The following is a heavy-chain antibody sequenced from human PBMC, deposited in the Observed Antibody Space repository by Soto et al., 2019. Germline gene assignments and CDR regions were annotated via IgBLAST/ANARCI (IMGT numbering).Heavy chain of an antibody. CDR2: IAYDGSNK. CDR3: AKGQHCSSTSCYFYYYGMDV. Sequence: QVQLVESGGGVVQPGRSLRLSCAASGFTFSSYGMHWVRQAPGKGLEWVAVIAYDGSNKYYADSVKGRFTISRDNSKNTLYLQMNSLRAEDTAVYYCAKGQHCSSTSCYFYYYGMDVWGQGTTVTVCS. D-gene: IGHD2-2*01. J-gene: IGHJ6*02. CDR1: GFTFSSYG. V-gene: IGHV3-30*18.